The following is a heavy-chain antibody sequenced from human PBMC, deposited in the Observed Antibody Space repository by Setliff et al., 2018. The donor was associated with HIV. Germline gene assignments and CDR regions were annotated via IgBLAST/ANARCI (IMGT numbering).Heavy chain of an antibody. D-gene: IGHD1-26*01. CDR2: IRSKANNYAT. J-gene: IGHJ4*02. Sequence: SLRLSCAASGFSNSALHWVRQAPGKGLEWVGRIRSKANNYATEYGASVKGRFIISRDDSKNMAYLQMNSLRTEDTAIYYCTRHRGSFDYWGLGTLVTVSS. CDR1: GFSNSA. CDR3: TRHRGSFDY. V-gene: IGHV3-73*01.